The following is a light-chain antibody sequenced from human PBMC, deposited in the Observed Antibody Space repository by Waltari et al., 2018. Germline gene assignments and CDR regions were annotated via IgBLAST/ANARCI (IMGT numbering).Light chain of an antibody. CDR2: ATS. CDR3: QQYDPSPLYT. V-gene: IGKV3-20*01. CDR1: QSVGNDY. J-gene: IGKJ2*01. Sequence: ESVLTQSPGTLSLSPGERATLSCRASQSVGNDYLAWYQQKPGQAPRLLIYATSTRATGIADRFSGRGSGTDFTLTISRLEPEDFAVYYCQQYDPSPLYTFGQGTKVEIK.